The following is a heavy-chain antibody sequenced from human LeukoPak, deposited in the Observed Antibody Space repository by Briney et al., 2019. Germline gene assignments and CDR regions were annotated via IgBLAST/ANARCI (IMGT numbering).Heavy chain of an antibody. D-gene: IGHD7-27*01. CDR1: GFSFSSYA. V-gene: IGHV3-23*01. J-gene: IGHJ4*02. CDR3: AKVQLGIGVDY. Sequence: GGSLRLSCAASGFSFSSYAVRWVRQAPGKGLEWGSGISDGGSRTYYADSVKGRFTISRDDSKNTLYLQMNSLRAEDTAVYYCAKVQLGIGVDYWGQGTLVTVSS. CDR2: ISDGGSRT.